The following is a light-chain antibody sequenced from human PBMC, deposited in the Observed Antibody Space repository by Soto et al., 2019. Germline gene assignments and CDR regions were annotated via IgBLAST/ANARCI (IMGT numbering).Light chain of an antibody. Sequence: DIQMTQSPSSLSASLRDRVTITCRASQSISNYLNWYQQKPGKDPKLLISGASSLQSGVPSRFSGSGYGTDFSLTIRSLQPEDFATYYCQHTYRTPYTFGQGTKVDIK. J-gene: IGKJ2*01. V-gene: IGKV1-39*01. CDR1: QSISNY. CDR3: QHTYRTPYT. CDR2: GAS.